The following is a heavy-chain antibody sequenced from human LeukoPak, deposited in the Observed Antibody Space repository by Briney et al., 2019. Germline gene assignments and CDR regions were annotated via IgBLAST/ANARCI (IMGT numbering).Heavy chain of an antibody. CDR1: GFTFTSYA. V-gene: IGHV3-48*04. CDR2: ITISGHTK. Sequence: GGSLRLSCAASGFTFTSYAMNWVRQAPGKGLEWIADITISGHTKNYADSVKGRFTISRDNARTSLYLQMNSLRVEDTGVYYCARGDPHADPWGQGTLVTVSS. J-gene: IGHJ5*02. CDR3: ARGDPHADP.